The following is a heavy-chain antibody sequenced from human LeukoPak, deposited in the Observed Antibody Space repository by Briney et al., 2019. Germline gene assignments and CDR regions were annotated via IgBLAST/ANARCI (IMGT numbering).Heavy chain of an antibody. CDR1: GGSFSGYY. CDR2: INHSGST. J-gene: IGHJ4*02. D-gene: IGHD5-12*01. V-gene: IGHV4-34*01. CDR3: ARGGKWLRFPSGY. Sequence: SETLSLTCAVYGGSFSGYYWSWIRQPPGKGLEWIVEINHSGSTNYNPSLKSRVTISVDTSKNQFSLKLSSVTAADTAVYYCARGGKWLRFPSGYWGQGTLVTVSS.